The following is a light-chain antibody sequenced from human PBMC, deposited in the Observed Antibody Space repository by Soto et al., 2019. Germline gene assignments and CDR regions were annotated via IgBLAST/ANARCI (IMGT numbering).Light chain of an antibody. CDR1: QSISNH. V-gene: IGKV1-39*01. J-gene: IGKJ1*01. CDR2: AAS. Sequence: DIQMTQSPSSLSASVEDSVIITCRASQSISNHLNWYQQKPGKAPKLLIFAASSLQSGVPSRFSGSRSGPDFTLTISSLQPEDFATYYCQQSYSTPWTFGQGTKVDIK. CDR3: QQSYSTPWT.